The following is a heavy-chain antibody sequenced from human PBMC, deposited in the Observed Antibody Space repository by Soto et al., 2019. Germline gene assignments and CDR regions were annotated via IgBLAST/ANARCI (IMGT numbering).Heavy chain of an antibody. CDR3: AGGGGTGTTEGGDY. CDR1: GGTFSSYT. D-gene: IGHD4-17*01. Sequence: QVQLVQSGAEVKKPGSSVKVSCKASGGTFSSYTISWVRQAPGQGLEWMGRIIPILGIANYAQKFQGRVTITADKTPGTAYMELGSLRSEDRGVYYCAGGGGTGTTEGGDYWGQGTLVTVSS. CDR2: IIPILGIA. J-gene: IGHJ4*02. V-gene: IGHV1-69*02.